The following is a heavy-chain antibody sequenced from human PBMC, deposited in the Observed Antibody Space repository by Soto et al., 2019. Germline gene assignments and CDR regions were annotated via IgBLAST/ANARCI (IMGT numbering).Heavy chain of an antibody. D-gene: IGHD3-10*01. V-gene: IGHV3-49*03. CDR3: TRDPTMVRGVFMDV. J-gene: IGHJ6*03. Sequence: GGSLRLSCTASGFTFGDYAMSWFRQAPGKGLEWVGFIRSKAYGGTTEYAASVKGRFTISRDDSKSIAYLQMNSLKTEDTAVYYCTRDPTMVRGVFMDVWGKGTTVTVSS. CDR1: GFTFGDYA. CDR2: IRSKAYGGTT.